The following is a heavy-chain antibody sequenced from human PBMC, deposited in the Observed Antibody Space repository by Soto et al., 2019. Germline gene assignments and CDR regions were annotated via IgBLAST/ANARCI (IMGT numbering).Heavy chain of an antibody. Sequence: GGSLRLSCAASGFTFSSYAMHWVRQAPGKGLEWVAVISYDGSNKYYADSVKGRFTISRDNSKNTLYLQMNSLRAEDTAVYYCASPNGTVVVTPSHPGFDYWGQGTLVTVSS. CDR1: GFTFSSYA. CDR2: ISYDGSNK. CDR3: ASPNGTVVVTPSHPGFDY. J-gene: IGHJ4*02. D-gene: IGHD3-22*01. V-gene: IGHV3-30-3*01.